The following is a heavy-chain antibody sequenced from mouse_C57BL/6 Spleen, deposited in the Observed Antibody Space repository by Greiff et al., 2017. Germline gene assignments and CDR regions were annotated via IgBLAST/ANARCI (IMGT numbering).Heavy chain of an antibody. V-gene: IGHV1-61*01. CDR3: ARGPYYYGSSYGFDY. D-gene: IGHD1-1*01. CDR1: GYTFTSYW. CDR2: IYPSDSET. Sequence: QVQLQQPGAELVRPGSSVKLSCKASGYTFTSYWMDWVKQRPGQGLEWIGNIYPSDSETHYNQKFKDKATLTVDKSSSTAYMQLSSLTSEDSAVXYCARGPYYYGSSYGFDYWGQGTTLTVSS. J-gene: IGHJ2*01.